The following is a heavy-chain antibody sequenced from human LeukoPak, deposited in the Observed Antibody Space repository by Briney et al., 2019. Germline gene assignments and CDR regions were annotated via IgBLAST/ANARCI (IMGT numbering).Heavy chain of an antibody. V-gene: IGHV3-74*03. CDR3: TRDLNGDPYYYLYV. Sequence: GGSLRLSCAGSGFSFNNYLMHWVRQARGKGLVWVSRINTDGSHSMYADSVKGRFSISRDNTKNTLYLQMNSLRAEDTAVYYCTRDLNGDPYYYLYVWGKGTTVTVSS. CDR1: GFSFNNYL. D-gene: IGHD4-17*01. J-gene: IGHJ6*03. CDR2: INTDGSHS.